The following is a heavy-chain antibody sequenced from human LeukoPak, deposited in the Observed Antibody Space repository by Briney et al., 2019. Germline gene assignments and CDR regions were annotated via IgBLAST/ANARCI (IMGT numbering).Heavy chain of an antibody. CDR1: GFTFSSYS. V-gene: IGHV3-48*01. CDR3: ARLTGYPGSYFDY. Sequence: TGGSLRLSCAASGFTFSSYSMNWVRQAPGKGLEWVSYISSSSSTIYYADSVKGRFTISRDNAKNSLYLQMNSLRAEDTAVYYCARLTGYPGSYFDYWGQGTLVTVSS. CDR2: ISSSSSTI. J-gene: IGHJ4*02. D-gene: IGHD3-9*01.